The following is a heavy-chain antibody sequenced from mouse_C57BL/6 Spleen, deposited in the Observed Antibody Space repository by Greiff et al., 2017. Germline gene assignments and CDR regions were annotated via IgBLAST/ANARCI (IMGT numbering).Heavy chain of an antibody. V-gene: IGHV1-7*01. CDR3: AREGVLLSDAMDY. CDR2: INPSSGYT. Sequence: VQLQQSGAELAKPGASVKLSCKASGYTFTSYWMHWVKQRPGQGLEWIGYINPSSGYTKYNQKFKDKATLTADKSSSTAYMRLSSLTYEDSAVYYCAREGVLLSDAMDYWGQGTSVTVSS. D-gene: IGHD2-1*01. CDR1: GYTFTSYW. J-gene: IGHJ4*01.